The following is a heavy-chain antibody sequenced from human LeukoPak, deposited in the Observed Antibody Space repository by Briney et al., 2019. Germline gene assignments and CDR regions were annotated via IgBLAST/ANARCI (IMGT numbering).Heavy chain of an antibody. CDR2: TYYRSTWYN. CDR1: GNIVSSNSVT. J-gene: IGHJ5*02. D-gene: IGHD2-2*01. V-gene: IGHV6-1*01. CDR3: ARRLTQYDCFDP. Sequence: SQTLSLTCAISGNIVSSNSVTWNWIRQSPSRGLEWLGRTYYRSTWYNDYAVSVRGRITVNPDTSKNRFSLHLNSVTPEDTAVYYCARRLTQYDCFDPWGQGILVTVSS.